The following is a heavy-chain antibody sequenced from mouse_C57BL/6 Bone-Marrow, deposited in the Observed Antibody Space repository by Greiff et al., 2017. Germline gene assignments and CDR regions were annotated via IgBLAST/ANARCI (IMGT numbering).Heavy chain of an antibody. CDR1: GYTFTSYT. CDR2: INPSSGYT. J-gene: IGHJ2*01. Sequence: QVQLQQSGAELARPGASVKMSCKASGYTFTSYTMHWVKQRPGQGLEWIGYINPSSGYTKYNQKIKDKATLTADKSSSTAYMQLSSLTSEDSAVYYCARLWDEGYFDYWGQGTTLTVSS. V-gene: IGHV1-4*01. D-gene: IGHD4-1*01. CDR3: ARLWDEGYFDY.